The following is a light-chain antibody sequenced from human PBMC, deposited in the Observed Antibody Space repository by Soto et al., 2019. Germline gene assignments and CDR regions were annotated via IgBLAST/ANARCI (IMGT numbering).Light chain of an antibody. Sequence: QSALTQPRLVSGSPGQSVAISCTGTSSDVGGYNYVSWYQQHPGKAPKLMIYDVSKRPSGVPDRFSGSKSGNTASLTISGLQSEDEADYYCCSNTGSYTLVFGGGTKVTVL. J-gene: IGLJ2*01. CDR3: CSNTGSYTLV. V-gene: IGLV2-11*01. CDR2: DVS. CDR1: SSDVGGYNY.